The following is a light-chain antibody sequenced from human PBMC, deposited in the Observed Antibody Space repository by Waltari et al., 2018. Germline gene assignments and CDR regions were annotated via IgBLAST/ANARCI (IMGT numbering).Light chain of an antibody. J-gene: IGLJ2*01. CDR2: EVT. CDR3: SSFAGTSTLV. CDR1: CSDIGGYHF. Sequence: QSALTQHPSASGSPGQSVTTSCTRPCSDIGGYHFVSGYHQYPGKAPKLMIYEVTERPPGVPDRFSASKSGNTASLTVSGLQAEDEADYYCSSFAGTSTLVFGGGTKLTVL. V-gene: IGLV2-8*01.